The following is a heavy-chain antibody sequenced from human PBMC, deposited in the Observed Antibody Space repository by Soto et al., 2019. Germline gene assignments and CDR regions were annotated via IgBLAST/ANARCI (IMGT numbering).Heavy chain of an antibody. J-gene: IGHJ6*03. Sequence: SETLSLTCAVYGGSFSGYYWSWIRQPPGKGLEWIGEINHSGSTNYNPSLKSRVTISVDTSKNQFSLKLSSVTAADTAVYYCARGGNFRYYGSGDYYYMYVWGKGTTVTVSS. CDR3: ARGGNFRYYGSGDYYYMYV. CDR2: INHSGST. CDR1: GGSFSGYY. D-gene: IGHD3-10*01. V-gene: IGHV4-34*01.